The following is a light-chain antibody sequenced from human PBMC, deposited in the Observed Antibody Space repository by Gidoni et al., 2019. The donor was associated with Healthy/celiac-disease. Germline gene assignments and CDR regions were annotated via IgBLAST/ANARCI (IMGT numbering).Light chain of an antibody. CDR2: AAS. Sequence: IQLTQSPSFLSASVGDRATITCRASQGISSYLAWYQQKPGKAPKLLIYAASTLQSGVPSRFSGSGSGTEFTLTISSLQPEDFATYYCQQLNSYPLFTFGPGTKVDIK. CDR1: QGISSY. J-gene: IGKJ3*01. CDR3: QQLNSYPLFT. V-gene: IGKV1-9*01.